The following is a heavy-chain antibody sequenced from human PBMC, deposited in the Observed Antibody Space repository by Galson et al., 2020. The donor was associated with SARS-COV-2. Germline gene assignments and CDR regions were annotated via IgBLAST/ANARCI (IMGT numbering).Heavy chain of an antibody. CDR2: IYNSGTT. Sequence: SETLSLTCSVSGDSSRTYYWSWIRQPPGKALEWIGYIYNSGTTNYNPSLKSRVTMSVDTTMSVDTSKKQISLKLSSVTAADTAVYYCGRGNCNIVTGYYIDFWGQGTLVTVFS. CDR3: GRGNCNIVTGYYIDF. J-gene: IGHJ4*02. D-gene: IGHD3-9*01. V-gene: IGHV4-59*01. CDR1: GDSSRTYY.